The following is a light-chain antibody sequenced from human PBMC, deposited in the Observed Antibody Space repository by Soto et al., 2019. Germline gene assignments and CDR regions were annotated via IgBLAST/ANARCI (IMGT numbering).Light chain of an antibody. CDR3: QHRGNWPLT. J-gene: IGKJ4*01. Sequence: EIVLTQSPVTLSFSPWERSTLSCRASQSVSRSLAWYQQKPGQAPRLLVYDASNRATGIPARFSGSGSGTDFTLTISSLEPEDFAVYFCQHRGNWPLTFGGGTKVDI. CDR2: DAS. CDR1: QSVSRS. V-gene: IGKV3-11*01.